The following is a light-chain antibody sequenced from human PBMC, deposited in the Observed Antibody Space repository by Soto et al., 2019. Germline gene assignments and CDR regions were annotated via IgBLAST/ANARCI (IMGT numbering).Light chain of an antibody. CDR2: DNN. CDR1: SSNIGNNY. Sequence: VLTQPPSVSAAPGQKVTISFSGSSSNIGNNYVSWYQQLPGTAPKLLIYDNNKRPSGIPDRFSGYKSGTSATLGITGLQTGDEADYYCGKWDSSMRAVVFRGVTQLTXL. J-gene: IGLJ2*01. V-gene: IGLV1-51*01. CDR3: GKWDSSMRAVV.